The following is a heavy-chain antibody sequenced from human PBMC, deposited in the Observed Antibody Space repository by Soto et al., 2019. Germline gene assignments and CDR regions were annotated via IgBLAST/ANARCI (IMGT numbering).Heavy chain of an antibody. Sequence: PXXTLSLHFTVSGCSIISYYWRWIQQPPGKGLEWIGYIYYSGTANYDPSLKSRVTISVDTSKNQFSLKLSSLSAADTAVYYCARSKWLVNWFDPWGQGTLVTVSS. J-gene: IGHJ5*02. CDR2: IYYSGTA. CDR1: GCSIISYY. V-gene: IGHV4-59*01. D-gene: IGHD5-18*01. CDR3: ARSKWLVNWFDP.